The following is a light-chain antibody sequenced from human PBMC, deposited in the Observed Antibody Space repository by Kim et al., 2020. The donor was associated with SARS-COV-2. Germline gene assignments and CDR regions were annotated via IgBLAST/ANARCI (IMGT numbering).Light chain of an antibody. CDR2: GAF. V-gene: IGKV1-39*01. CDR3: QQSYSLPPT. Sequence: DTQLTQSPSSLSASVGDRVTITCRAGESISDYLNWYQLRPGKAPKLLIYGAFNVQSGVPSRFSGSGSGTDFTLTIRSLQPADFASYYCQQSYSLPPTFGQGTKLEI. J-gene: IGKJ2*01. CDR1: ESISDY.